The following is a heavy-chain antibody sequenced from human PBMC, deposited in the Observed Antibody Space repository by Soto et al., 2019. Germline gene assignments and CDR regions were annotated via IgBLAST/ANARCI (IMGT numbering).Heavy chain of an antibody. D-gene: IGHD6-6*01. Sequence: SETLSLTCTVSGGSMKSGDYHWSWTRQSPAKGLEWIGYIHNSGTSFYNPSLRGRVTVTLDTSRSQFSLTLASVTAADTAVYYCVREERIAAPQLDYWGQGIPVTVSS. CDR2: IHNSGTS. CDR1: GGSMKSGDYH. J-gene: IGHJ4*02. V-gene: IGHV4-30-4*01. CDR3: VREERIAAPQLDY.